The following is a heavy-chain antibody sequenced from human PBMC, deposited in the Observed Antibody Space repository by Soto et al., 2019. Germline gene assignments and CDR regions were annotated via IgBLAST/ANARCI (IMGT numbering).Heavy chain of an antibody. D-gene: IGHD6-19*01. J-gene: IGHJ6*02. CDR1: GGTFSSYA. CDR2: IIPIFGTA. CDR3: ARRPITLIAVAYYYYGMDV. V-gene: IGHV1-69*06. Sequence: SVKVSCKASGGTFSSYAISWVRQAPGQGLEWMGGIIPIFGTANYAQKFQGRVTITADKSTSTAYMELSSLRSEDTAVYYCARRPITLIAVAYYYYGMDVWGQGTTVTVSS.